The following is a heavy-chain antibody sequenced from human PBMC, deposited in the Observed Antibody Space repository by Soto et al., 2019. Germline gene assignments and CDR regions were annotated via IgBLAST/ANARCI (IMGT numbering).Heavy chain of an antibody. CDR2: IYYIGTT. Sequence: SETLSLTCSVSDGSVNSGNYYWSWIRQPPGKGLEWIGHIYYIGTTDYNPSLKSRVTISVDTSKNQFSLKVTSATAADTAVYFCAREEKQLSRYGGDFDYWGQGSLVTVSS. D-gene: IGHD3-16*01. CDR3: AREEKQLSRYGGDFDY. V-gene: IGHV4-61*01. J-gene: IGHJ4*02. CDR1: DGSVNSGNYY.